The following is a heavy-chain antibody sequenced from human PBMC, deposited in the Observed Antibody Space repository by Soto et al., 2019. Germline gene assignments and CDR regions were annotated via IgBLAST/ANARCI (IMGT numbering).Heavy chain of an antibody. CDR2: IIPLDGST. D-gene: IGHD3-3*01. V-gene: IGHV1-69*01. J-gene: IGHJ4*02. CDR1: GGTISSFA. CDR3: ARSFTKSRRGGVAFDY. Sequence: VQLVQSGAEVKKPGSSVKVSCTTSGGTISSFAINWVRQAPGQGLEWMGGIIPLDGSTKYAERFQGRVTITADASTSTAYMDLSSLRSEDTAVYYCARSFTKSRRGGVAFDYWGQGTLLTVSP.